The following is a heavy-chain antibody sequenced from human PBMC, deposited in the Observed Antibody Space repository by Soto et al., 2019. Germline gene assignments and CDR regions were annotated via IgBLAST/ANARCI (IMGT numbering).Heavy chain of an antibody. CDR2: ISFDETNI. D-gene: IGHD2-2*01. CDR1: GFTFSSYG. CDR3: ARAPPFCCEFDALGIDV. V-gene: IGHV3-30*03. J-gene: IGHJ6*02. Sequence: GGSLRLSCAASGFTFSSYGMHWVRQAPGKGLEGVAVISFDETNIYYADSVKGRFTISRDNSKNTLFLLMSSLRAEDTAVYYFARAPPFCCEFDALGIDVWCQGAAVTVS.